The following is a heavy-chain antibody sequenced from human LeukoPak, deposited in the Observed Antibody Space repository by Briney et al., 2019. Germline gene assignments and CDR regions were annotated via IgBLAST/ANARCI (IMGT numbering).Heavy chain of an antibody. CDR3: AGDYGEYYYGMDV. CDR1: GFTFSSYS. J-gene: IGHJ6*02. D-gene: IGHD4-17*01. CDR2: IWYDRSDK. Sequence: QPGRSLRLSCAPSGFTFSSYSMHWVRPAPHGGLERVGVIWYDRSDKCYADSVMGRFTPSRDNSKNTLYLQMNSLRAEDRAVYCCAGDYGEYYYGMDVWGQGTTVTVSS. V-gene: IGHV3-33*03.